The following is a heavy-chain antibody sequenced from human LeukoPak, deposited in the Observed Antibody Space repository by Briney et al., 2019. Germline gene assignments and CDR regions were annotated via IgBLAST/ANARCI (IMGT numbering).Heavy chain of an antibody. CDR1: GFTFSNYW. V-gene: IGHV3-7*01. Sequence: GGSLRLSCVTSGFTFSNYWMSWVRQAPGKGLEWVANIKQDGSEKYYVDSVKGRFTISRDNAKNSLYLQMNSLRAEDTAVYYCARDSLSHWSDVMYYFDYWGQGTLVTVSS. J-gene: IGHJ4*02. CDR3: ARDSLSHWSDVMYYFDY. CDR2: IKQDGSEK. D-gene: IGHD1-1*01.